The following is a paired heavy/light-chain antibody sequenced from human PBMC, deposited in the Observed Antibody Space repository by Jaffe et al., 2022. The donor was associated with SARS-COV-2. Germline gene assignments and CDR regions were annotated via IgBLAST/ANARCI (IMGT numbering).Heavy chain of an antibody. Sequence: EVQLVESGGGLVQPGGSLRLSCAASGFTFSTYWMHWVRQAPGKGLVWVSRSNSDGSSTSYADSVKGRYTISRDNARNTLYLQMNSLGAEDTAVYYCARGSRQWLAYDYWGQGTQVTVSS. V-gene: IGHV3-74*01. D-gene: IGHD6-19*01. CDR1: GFTFSTYW. CDR3: ARGSRQWLAYDY. J-gene: IGHJ4*02. CDR2: SNSDGSST.
Light chain of an antibody. V-gene: IGKV4-1*01. CDR2: WAS. CDR3: QQYYTTPWT. J-gene: IGKJ1*01. CDR1: QTVLYASNNKNY. Sequence: DIVMTQSPDSLAVSLGERATINCKSSQTVLYASNNKNYLAWYQQKPRQPPKLLIYWASTRESGVPDRFSGSGSGTDFTLTISSLQAEDVAVYYCQQYYTTPWTFGQGTKVEIK.